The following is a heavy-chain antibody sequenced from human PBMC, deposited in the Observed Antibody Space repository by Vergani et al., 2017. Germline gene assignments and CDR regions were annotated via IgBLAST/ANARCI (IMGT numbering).Heavy chain of an antibody. J-gene: IGHJ4*02. CDR1: GFTFSSYA. V-gene: IGHV3-30-3*01. CDR2: ISYDGSNK. D-gene: IGHD1-26*01. CDR3: AKDPRGGAGGFDY. Sequence: QVQLVESGGGVVQPGRSLRLSCAASGFTFSSYAMHWVRQAPGKGLEWVAVISYDGSNKYYAASVKGRFTISRDNSKNTLYLQMNSLRAEDTAVYYCAKDPRGGAGGFDYWGQGTLVTVSS.